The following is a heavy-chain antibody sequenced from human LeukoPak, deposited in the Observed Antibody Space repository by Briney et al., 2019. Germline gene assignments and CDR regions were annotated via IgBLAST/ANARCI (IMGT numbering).Heavy chain of an antibody. J-gene: IGHJ4*02. Sequence: SETLSLTCTVSGGSISSSSYYWGWIRQPPGKGLEWIGSIYYSGSTYYNPSLKSRVTISVDTSKNQFSLKLSSVTAADTAVYYCASCSGGSCHYFDYWGQGTLVTVSS. D-gene: IGHD2-15*01. CDR1: GGSISSSSYY. V-gene: IGHV4-39*07. CDR3: ASCSGGSCHYFDY. CDR2: IYYSGST.